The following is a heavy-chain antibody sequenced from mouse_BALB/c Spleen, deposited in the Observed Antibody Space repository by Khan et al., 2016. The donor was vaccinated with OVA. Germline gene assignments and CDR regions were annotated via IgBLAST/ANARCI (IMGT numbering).Heavy chain of an antibody. J-gene: IGHJ3*01. CDR2: ISSAATYT. D-gene: IGHD2-1*01. CDR3: AYGNYGWFAY. Sequence: EVELVESGGGLVEPGGSLKLSCAASGFTFSTFVMSWVRQTPEKRLEWVATISSAATYTYYPDSVKGRFNISRDNAKNTLYLQMNSLRSEDTAIYYCAYGNYGWFAYWGRGTLGTVSA. V-gene: IGHV5-9-1*01. CDR1: GFTFSTFV.